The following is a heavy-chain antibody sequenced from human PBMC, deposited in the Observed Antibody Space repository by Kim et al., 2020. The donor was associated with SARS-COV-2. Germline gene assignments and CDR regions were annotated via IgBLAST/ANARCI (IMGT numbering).Heavy chain of an antibody. V-gene: IGHV3-21*01. CDR3: ARELRGCSSTSCYLRDHDAFDI. D-gene: IGHD2-2*01. CDR2: ISSSSSYI. CDR1: GFTFSSYS. J-gene: IGHJ3*02. Sequence: GGSLRLSCAASGFTFSSYSMNWVRQAPGKGLEWVSSISSSSSYIYYADSVKGRFTISRDNAKNSLYLQMNSLRAEDTAVYYCARELRGCSSTSCYLRDHDAFDIWGQGTMVTVSS.